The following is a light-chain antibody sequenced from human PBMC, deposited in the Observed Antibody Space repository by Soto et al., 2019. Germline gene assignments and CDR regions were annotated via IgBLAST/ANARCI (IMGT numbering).Light chain of an antibody. V-gene: IGKV3-20*01. J-gene: IGKJ4*01. Sequence: EIVLTQSPGTLSLSPGERATLSCRASQSVSSSYLAWYQQKPGQAPRLLIYGASSRATGISDRISGSGSGTDFTLIISRLEPEDFAVYYCQQYGSSPLTFGGGTKVDIK. CDR3: QQYGSSPLT. CDR1: QSVSSSY. CDR2: GAS.